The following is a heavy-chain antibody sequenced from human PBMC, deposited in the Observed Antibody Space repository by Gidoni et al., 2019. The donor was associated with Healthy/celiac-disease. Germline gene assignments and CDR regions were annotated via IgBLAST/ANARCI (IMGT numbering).Heavy chain of an antibody. CDR2: ITSSSSYI. CDR1: GFTFSRYS. CDR3: AREGYYYDSSGYYFDY. Sequence: VQLVESGGGLVKPGGSLRLPCAASGFTFSRYSMNWVRQAPGKGLEWVSSITSSSSYIYYGESVKGRFTISRDNAKNSLYLQMNSLRAEDTAVYYCAREGYYYDSSGYYFDYWGQGTLVTVSS. V-gene: IGHV3-21*01. D-gene: IGHD3-22*01. J-gene: IGHJ4*02.